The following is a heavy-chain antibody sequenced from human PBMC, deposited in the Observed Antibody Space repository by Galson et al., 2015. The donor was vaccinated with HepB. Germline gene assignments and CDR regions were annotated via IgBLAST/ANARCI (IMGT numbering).Heavy chain of an antibody. CDR1: GFSFSDHY. J-gene: IGHJ4*02. D-gene: IGHD4-23*01. CDR2: SRNKPKGYST. V-gene: IGHV3-72*01. CDR3: ARSEVTTVVTDLDS. Sequence: SLRLSCAVSGFSFSDHYMDWVRQAPGKGLEWVGRSRNKPKGYSTAYAASVKGRFTVSRDDSKNSVFLQMNSLRSEDTAVYYCARSEVTTVVTDLDSWGQGTLVTVSS.